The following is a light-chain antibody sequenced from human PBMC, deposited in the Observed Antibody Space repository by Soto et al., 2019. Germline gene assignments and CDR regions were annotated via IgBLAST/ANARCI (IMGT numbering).Light chain of an antibody. CDR3: SSYTTTTRL. J-gene: IGLJ3*02. V-gene: IGLV2-14*01. CDR1: SSDIGSNNY. CDR2: EVS. Sequence: QSALTQPASVSGSPGQSITISCTGTSSDIGSNNYVSWFQQRPGKAPTLIIYEVSNRPSGVSNHFSGSKSGNTASLTISGPLPEDEAEYYCSSYTTTTRLFGGGIKLTVL.